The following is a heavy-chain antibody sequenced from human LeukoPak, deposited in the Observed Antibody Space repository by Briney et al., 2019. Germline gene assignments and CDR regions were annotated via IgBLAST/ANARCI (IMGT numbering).Heavy chain of an antibody. CDR1: GYTFTSYD. V-gene: IGHV1-8*01. J-gene: IGHJ6*03. CDR3: ARDRRPRYYYYYYMDV. CDR2: MNPNSGNT. Sequence: GASVKVSCKASGYTFTSYDINWVRQATGQGLEWMGWMNPNSGNTGYAQKFRGRVTMTRNTSISTAYMELSSLRSEDTAVYYCARDRRPRYYYYYYMDVWGKGTRSPSP.